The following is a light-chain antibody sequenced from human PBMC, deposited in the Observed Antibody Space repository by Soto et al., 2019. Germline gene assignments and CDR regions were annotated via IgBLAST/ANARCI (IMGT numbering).Light chain of an antibody. V-gene: IGLV2-14*01. CDR3: SSYTSGSTHV. J-gene: IGLJ1*01. CDR1: SSDVGGYNY. Sequence: QSVLTQPASVSGSPGQSITISCTGTSSDVGGYNYVSWYQQHPGKAPKLMIYDVSNRPSGVSNRFSGSKSGNTASLTISGLQAEDEADYYCSSYTSGSTHVFGTGNKVTVL. CDR2: DVS.